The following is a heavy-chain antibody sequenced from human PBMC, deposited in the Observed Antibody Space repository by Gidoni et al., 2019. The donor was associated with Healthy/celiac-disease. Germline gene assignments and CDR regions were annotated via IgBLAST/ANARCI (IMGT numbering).Heavy chain of an antibody. V-gene: IGHV3-30*18. CDR3: AKESRIYRLYGDYHDY. CDR1: GFTFSSYG. Sequence: QVQLVESGGGVVQPGRSLRLSCAASGFTFSSYGMHRVRQAPGKGLGWVAVISYDGSNKYYADSVKGRFTISRDNSKNTLYLQMNSLRAEDTAVYYCAKESRIYRLYGDYHDYWGQGTLVTVSS. J-gene: IGHJ4*02. D-gene: IGHD4-17*01. CDR2: ISYDGSNK.